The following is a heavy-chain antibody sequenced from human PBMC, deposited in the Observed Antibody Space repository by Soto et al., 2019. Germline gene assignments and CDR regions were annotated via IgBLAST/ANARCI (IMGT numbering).Heavy chain of an antibody. CDR1: GFTFSSYA. D-gene: IGHD6-13*01. CDR2: ISGSGGST. V-gene: IGHV3-23*01. CDR3: AKRAGYSSSWLIYYYYGMDV. Sequence: GGSLSLSCAASGFTFSSYAMSWVRQAPGKGLEWVSAISGSGGSTCYADSVKGRFTISRDNSKNTLYLQMNSLRAEDTAVYYCAKRAGYSSSWLIYYYYGMDVWGQGTTVTVSS. J-gene: IGHJ6*02.